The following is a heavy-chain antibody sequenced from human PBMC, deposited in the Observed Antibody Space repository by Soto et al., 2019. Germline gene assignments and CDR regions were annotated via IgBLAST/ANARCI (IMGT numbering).Heavy chain of an antibody. J-gene: IGHJ6*02. CDR2: IWYDGSNK. Sequence: GGSLRLSCAASGFTFSSYGMHWVRQAPGKGLEWVAVIWYDGSNKYYADSVKGRFTISRDNSKNTLYLQMNSLRAEDTAVYYCARDPPHHTFGGVIANSYYYYGMDVWGQGTTVTVSS. CDR1: GFTFSSYG. D-gene: IGHD3-16*02. CDR3: ARDPPHHTFGGVIANSYYYYGMDV. V-gene: IGHV3-33*01.